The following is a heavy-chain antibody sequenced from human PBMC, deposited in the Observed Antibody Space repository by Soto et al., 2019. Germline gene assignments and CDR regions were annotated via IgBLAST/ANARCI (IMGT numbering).Heavy chain of an antibody. Sequence: QVQLQESGPGVVKPSETLSLTCTVSGGSISSYYWSWIRQPPGKGVEWIGYIYYSGSTNYNPSLKSRVTISVDTSKNQFSLTWTSVTAADMAVYYCARHSVTYYDFDYWGQGTLVTVSS. J-gene: IGHJ4*02. V-gene: IGHV4-59*08. D-gene: IGHD1-26*01. CDR2: IYYSGST. CDR3: ARHSVTYYDFDY. CDR1: GGSISSYY.